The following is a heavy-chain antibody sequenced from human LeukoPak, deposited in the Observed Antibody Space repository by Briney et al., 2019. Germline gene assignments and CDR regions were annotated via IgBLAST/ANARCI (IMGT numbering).Heavy chain of an antibody. D-gene: IGHD6-13*01. J-gene: IGHJ4*02. V-gene: IGHV3-30*03. CDR3: AAPLGEQQLAGHGY. CDR1: GFTFSSYG. CDR2: ISYDGSNK. Sequence: PGGSLRLSCAASGFTFSSYGMHWVRQAPGRGLEWVAVISYDGSNKYYADSVKGRFTISRDNSKNTLYLQMNSLRAEDTAVYYCAAPLGEQQLAGHGYWGQGTLVTVSS.